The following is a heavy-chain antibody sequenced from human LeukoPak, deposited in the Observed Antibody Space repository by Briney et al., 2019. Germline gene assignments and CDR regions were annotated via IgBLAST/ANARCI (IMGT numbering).Heavy chain of an antibody. CDR2: MSPNSGNT. CDR1: GYTFASYD. D-gene: IGHD2/OR15-2a*01. V-gene: IGHV1-8*01. CDR3: ARAIRNELLSEF. J-gene: IGHJ4*02. Sequence: GASVKVSCKASGYTFASYDITWVRQAPGQGLEWMGWMSPNSGNTGYARKFQGRVSMTRDTSITTAYMELSSLRSEDTAVYYCARAIRNELLSEFWGQGSLITVSS.